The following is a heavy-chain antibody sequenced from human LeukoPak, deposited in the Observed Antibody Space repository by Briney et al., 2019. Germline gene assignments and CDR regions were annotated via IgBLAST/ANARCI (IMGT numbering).Heavy chain of an antibody. CDR3: ATRWRGQQLPDYFDY. J-gene: IGHJ4*02. D-gene: IGHD6-13*01. Sequence: SETLSLTCTVSGGSISSSSYYWGWIRQPPGKGLEWIGSIYYSGSTYYNPSLKSRVTISVDTSKNQFRLKLSSVTAADTAVYYCATRWRGQQLPDYFDYWGQGTLVTVSS. V-gene: IGHV4-39*01. CDR1: GGSISSSSYY. CDR2: IYYSGST.